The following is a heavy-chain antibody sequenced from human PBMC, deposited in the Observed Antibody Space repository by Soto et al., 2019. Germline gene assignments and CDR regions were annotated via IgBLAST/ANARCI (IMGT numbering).Heavy chain of an antibody. V-gene: IGHV3-23*01. CDR3: AIDPRTSPWLTQIDY. Sequence: PSGGSLRLSCAASGFTFSSYAMSWVRQAPGKGLEWVSAISGSGGSTYYADSVKGRFTISRDNSKNTLYLQMNSLRAEDTAVYYCAIDPRTSPWLTQIDYWGQGTLVTVSS. D-gene: IGHD3-22*01. J-gene: IGHJ4*02. CDR2: ISGSGGST. CDR1: GFTFSSYA.